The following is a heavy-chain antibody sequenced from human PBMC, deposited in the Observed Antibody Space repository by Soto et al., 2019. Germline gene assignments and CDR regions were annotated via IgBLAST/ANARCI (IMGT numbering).Heavy chain of an antibody. CDR1: GYTFTSYC. CDR3: ARDTGNYFDY. J-gene: IGHJ4*02. Sequence: AXVKVSCNGSGYTFTSYCISLVRQAPGQGLEWMGWISAYSGNTNYAQKLQGRVTMTTDTSTSTAYMELRSLRSDDTAVYYCARDTGNYFDYWGQGTLVTVSS. V-gene: IGHV1-18*01. CDR2: ISAYSGNT.